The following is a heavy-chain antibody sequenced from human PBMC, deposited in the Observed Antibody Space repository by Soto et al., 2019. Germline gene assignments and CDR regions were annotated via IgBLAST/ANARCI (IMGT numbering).Heavy chain of an antibody. CDR2: IYSGGST. CDR1: GFTVSTKY. J-gene: IGHJ4*02. CDR3: ARDPSAAEY. Sequence: GGSLRLSCAAFGFTVSTKYMSWVRQAPGKGLEWVSVIYSGGSTFYADSVRGRFTISRDNSKNTVNLQMNSLRAEDTAVYYCARDPSAAEYWGRGTLVPVSS. V-gene: IGHV3-66*01. D-gene: IGHD3-10*01.